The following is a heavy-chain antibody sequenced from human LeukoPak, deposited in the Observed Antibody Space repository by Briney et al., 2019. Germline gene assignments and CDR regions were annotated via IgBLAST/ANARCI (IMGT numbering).Heavy chain of an antibody. CDR1: GFTFSSYS. CDR3: ARGIDY. Sequence: GGSLRLSCAASGFTFSSYSMNWVRQAPGKGLEWVSYISSSSSTIYYAGSVKGRFTISRDNAKNSLYLQMNSLRAEDTAVYYCARGIDYWGQGTLVTVSS. V-gene: IGHV3-48*01. CDR2: ISSSSSTI. J-gene: IGHJ4*02.